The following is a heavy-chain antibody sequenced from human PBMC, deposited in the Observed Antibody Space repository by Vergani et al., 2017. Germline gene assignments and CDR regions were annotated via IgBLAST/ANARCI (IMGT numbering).Heavy chain of an antibody. CDR3: ARDYIVVVPAATYYYMDV. CDR2: ISRSSSYI. V-gene: IGHV3-21*01. CDR1: GFTFSSYS. Sequence: EVQLVESGGGLVKPGGSLRLSCAASGFTFSSYSMNWVRQAPGKGLEWVSSISRSSSYIYYADSVKGRFTISRDNAKNLLYLQMNSLRAEDTAVYYCARDYIVVVPAATYYYMDVWGKGTTVTVSS. J-gene: IGHJ6*03. D-gene: IGHD2-2*01.